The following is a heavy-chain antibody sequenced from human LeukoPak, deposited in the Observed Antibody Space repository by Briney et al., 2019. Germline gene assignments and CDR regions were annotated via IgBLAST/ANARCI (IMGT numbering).Heavy chain of an antibody. J-gene: IGHJ5*02. CDR1: GGSVTSTGYY. CDR3: ARLLLSWFDP. Sequence: SETLSLTCTVSGGSVTSTGYYWSWIRQPPGKGLEWIGYLSYSGSTNYNPSLKSRVTISVDKSKNQFSLKLNSVTAADTAVYYCARLLLSWFDPWGQGTLVTVSS. D-gene: IGHD3-22*01. V-gene: IGHV4-61*05. CDR2: LSYSGST.